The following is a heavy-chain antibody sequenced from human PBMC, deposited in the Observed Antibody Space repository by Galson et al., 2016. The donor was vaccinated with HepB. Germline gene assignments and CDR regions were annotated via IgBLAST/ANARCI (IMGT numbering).Heavy chain of an antibody. V-gene: IGHV1-18*01. CDR1: GYTFTSYG. CDR3: AKDPTYSIGWRRVGPGGFDP. J-gene: IGHJ5*02. D-gene: IGHD6-19*01. CDR2: ISPYSGDT. Sequence: SVKVSCKASGYTFTSYGISWVRQVPGQGLEWMAWISPYSGDTKYAERFQGRVILTTDTSTNTAYLELRSLTSDDTAVYYCAKDPTYSIGWRRVGPGGFDPWGQGTLVTVSS.